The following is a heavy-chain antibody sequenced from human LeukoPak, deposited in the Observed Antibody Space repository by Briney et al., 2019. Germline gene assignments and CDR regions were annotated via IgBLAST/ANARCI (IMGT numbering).Heavy chain of an antibody. D-gene: IGHD1-26*01. V-gene: IGHV4-39*01. CDR3: ARLTSGSYYGFDY. CDR2: IYYSGST. J-gene: IGHJ4*02. CDR1: GGSISSSSYY. Sequence: PSETLSLTCTVSGGSISSSSYYWGWIRQPPGKGLEWIGSIYYSGSTYYNPSLKSRVTISVDTSMNQFSLKLSSVTAADTAVYYCARLTSGSYYGFDYWGQGTLVTVSS.